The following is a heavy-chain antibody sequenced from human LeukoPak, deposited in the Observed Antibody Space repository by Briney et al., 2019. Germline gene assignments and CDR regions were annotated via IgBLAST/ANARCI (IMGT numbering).Heavy chain of an antibody. D-gene: IGHD6-19*01. CDR1: GYTFTSYG. CDR2: ISAYNGNT. Sequence: ASVKVSCKASGYTFTSYGISWVRQAPGQGLEWMGWISAYNGNTNYAQKLQGRVTMTTDTSTSTAYMELRSLRSEDTAVYYCARDRASGYSSGWHLDYWGQGTLVTVSS. V-gene: IGHV1-18*01. J-gene: IGHJ4*02. CDR3: ARDRASGYSSGWHLDY.